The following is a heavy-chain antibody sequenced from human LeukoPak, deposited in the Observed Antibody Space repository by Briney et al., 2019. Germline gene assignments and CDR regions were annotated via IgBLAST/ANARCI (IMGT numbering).Heavy chain of an antibody. CDR2: ISGSGGST. D-gene: IGHD6-13*01. J-gene: IGHJ4*02. Sequence: GGSLRLSCAASGFTFSSYGMSWVRQAPGKGLEWVSAISGSGGSTYYADSVKGRFTISRDNSKNTLYLQMNSLRAEDTAVYYCASRRTWLAHQQLADSNNWSEFDYWGQGTLVTVSS. CDR3: ASRRTWLAHQQLADSNNWSEFDY. CDR1: GFTFSSYG. V-gene: IGHV3-23*01.